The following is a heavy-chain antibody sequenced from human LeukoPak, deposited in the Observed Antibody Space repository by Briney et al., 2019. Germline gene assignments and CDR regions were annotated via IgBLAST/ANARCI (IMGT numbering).Heavy chain of an antibody. D-gene: IGHD3-10*01. CDR2: INHSGST. Sequence: SETLSLTCAVYGGSFSGYYWSWIRQPPGKGLEWIGEINHSGSTNYNPSLKSRVTISVDTSKNQFSLKLSSVTAADTAVYYCAGRYGSGSYYRFYYYYGMAVWGQGTTVTVSS. CDR1: GGSFSGYY. V-gene: IGHV4-34*01. CDR3: AGRYGSGSYYRFYYYYGMAV. J-gene: IGHJ6*02.